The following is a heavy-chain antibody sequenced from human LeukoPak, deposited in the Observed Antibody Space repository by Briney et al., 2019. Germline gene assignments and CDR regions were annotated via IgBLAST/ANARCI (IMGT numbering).Heavy chain of an antibody. D-gene: IGHD3-9*01. J-gene: IGHJ4*02. V-gene: IGHV3-30*18. Sequence: GGSLRLSCAASGFTFSSYGMHWVRQAPGKGLEWVAVISYDGSNKYYADSVKGRFTISRDNSKNTLYLQMNSLRAEDTAVYYCAKESRKRYYDIFHWGQGTLVTVSS. CDR3: AKESRKRYYDIFH. CDR1: GFTFSSYG. CDR2: ISYDGSNK.